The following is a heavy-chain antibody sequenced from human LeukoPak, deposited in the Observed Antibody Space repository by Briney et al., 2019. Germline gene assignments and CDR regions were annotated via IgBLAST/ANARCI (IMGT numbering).Heavy chain of an antibody. J-gene: IGHJ4*02. CDR2: INPSGGST. V-gene: IGHV1-46*01. D-gene: IGHD5-18*01. CDR1: GYTFTSYY. Sequence: ASVKVSCKASGYTFTSYYMHWARQAPGQGLEWMGIINPSGGSTSYAQKFQGRVTMTRDTSTSTVYMELSSLRSEDTAVYYCARDGGTAMVSDDFDYWGQGTLVTVSS. CDR3: ARDGGTAMVSDDFDY.